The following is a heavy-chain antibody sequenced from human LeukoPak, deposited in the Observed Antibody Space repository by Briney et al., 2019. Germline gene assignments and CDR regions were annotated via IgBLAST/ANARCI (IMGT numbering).Heavy chain of an antibody. CDR2: IYYSGST. D-gene: IGHD3-9*01. J-gene: IGHJ4*02. CDR1: GASIDSYY. Sequence: SSETLSLTCTISGASIDSYYWSWIRQPPGKGLEWIGYIYYSGSTNYNPSLKSRVTISVDTSKNQFSLKLSSVTAADAAVYYCARGILTGYDYWGQGTLVTVSS. CDR3: ARGILTGYDY. V-gene: IGHV4-59*01.